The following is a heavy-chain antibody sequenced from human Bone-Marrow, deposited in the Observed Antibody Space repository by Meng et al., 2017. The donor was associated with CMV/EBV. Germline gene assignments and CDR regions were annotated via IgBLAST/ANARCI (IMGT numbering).Heavy chain of an antibody. CDR2: INHSGST. CDR1: GGSFSGYY. V-gene: IGHV4-34*01. Sequence: SQTLSLTCAVHGGSFSGYYWSWIRQPPGKGLEWIGEINHSGSTNYNPSLKSRVTISVDTSKNQFSLKLSSVTAADTAVYYCARGRGYSYGSAYWGQGTLVTVSS. D-gene: IGHD5-18*01. J-gene: IGHJ4*02. CDR3: ARGRGYSYGSAY.